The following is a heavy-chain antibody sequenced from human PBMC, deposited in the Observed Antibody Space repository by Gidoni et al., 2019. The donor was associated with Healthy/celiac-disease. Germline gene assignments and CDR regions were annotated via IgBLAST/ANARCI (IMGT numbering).Heavy chain of an antibody. CDR3: ARGFKYCSSTSCYYWFDP. D-gene: IGHD2-2*01. Sequence: QVQLQQRGAGLLKPSETLYLTCAVHGASCSGYYSSWIRRPPGKGLEWLGEIKHSGSTNYTPSLKSRVTLSVDTSKNQFSLKLSSVTAADTAVYYCARGFKYCSSTSCYYWFDPWGQGTLVTVSS. CDR2: IKHSGST. V-gene: IGHV4-34*01. J-gene: IGHJ5*02. CDR1: GASCSGYY.